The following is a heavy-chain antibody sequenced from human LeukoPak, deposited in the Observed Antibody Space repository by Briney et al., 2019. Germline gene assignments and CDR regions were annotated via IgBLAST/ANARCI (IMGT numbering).Heavy chain of an antibody. J-gene: IGHJ4*02. CDR1: GFTFDDYA. CDR3: AKATGIQLWYEVDY. Sequence: GGSLRLSCAASGFTFDDYAMHWVRQAPGKGLEWVSGISWNSGSIGYADSVKGRFTISRDNAKNSLYLQMNSLRAEDTALYCCAKATGIQLWYEVDYWGQGTLVTVSS. D-gene: IGHD5-18*01. CDR2: ISWNSGSI. V-gene: IGHV3-9*01.